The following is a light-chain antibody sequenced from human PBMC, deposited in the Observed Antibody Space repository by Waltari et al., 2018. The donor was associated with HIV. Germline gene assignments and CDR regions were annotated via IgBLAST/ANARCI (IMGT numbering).Light chain of an antibody. Sequence: DIVMTQSPHSLTVSLGERATINCKSSKTLLDGSYTNNCLLWYQQKPVEAPKVLISAASNLQSGVPSRFSGSGSGTDFTLTISSLQPEDFATYYCQQSYNTPRTFGQGTKVEIK. V-gene: IGKV4-1*01. CDR3: QQSYNTPRT. J-gene: IGKJ1*01. CDR1: KTLLDGSYTNNC. CDR2: AAS.